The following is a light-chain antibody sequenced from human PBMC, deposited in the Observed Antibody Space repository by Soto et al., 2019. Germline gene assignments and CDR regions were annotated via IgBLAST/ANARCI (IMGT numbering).Light chain of an antibody. CDR3: QQLHNYPFT. CDR1: QGISSS. CDR2: SAS. V-gene: IGKV1-9*01. J-gene: IGKJ5*01. Sequence: DIQLTQSPSFLSASVGDRVTITCRASQGISSSLAWYQQKPGKAPKLLIYSASTLHGGDSPRFSGSGSGTEFTLTISSLQSEDFAAYYCQQLHNYPFTFGQGTLLEIQ.